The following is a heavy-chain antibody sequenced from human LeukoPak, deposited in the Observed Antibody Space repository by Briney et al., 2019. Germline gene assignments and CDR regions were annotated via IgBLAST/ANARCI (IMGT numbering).Heavy chain of an antibody. Sequence: PGRSLRLSCAASGFTFDDYAMHWVRQAPGKGLEWVSGISWNSGSIGYADSVKGRFTISRDNAKNSLYLQMNSLRAEDTALYYCAKDSSWDSSSSGNFHYWGQGTLVTVSS. CDR3: AKDSSWDSSSSGNFHY. CDR1: GFTFDDYA. V-gene: IGHV3-9*01. D-gene: IGHD6-6*01. J-gene: IGHJ4*02. CDR2: ISWNSGSI.